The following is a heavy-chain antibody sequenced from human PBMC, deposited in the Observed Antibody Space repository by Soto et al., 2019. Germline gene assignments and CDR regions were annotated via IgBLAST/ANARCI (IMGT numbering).Heavy chain of an antibody. CDR1: GYTFSTYA. Sequence: ASVKVSCKASGYTFSTYAMHWVRQAPGQSLEWMGWLNGGTGQTRYSQKFQDRVIITRDTSASTGYMELSSLTSEDTAVYYCARGKGMEENYFYYGLDIWGQGTTVTVSS. V-gene: IGHV1-3*01. J-gene: IGHJ6*02. CDR3: ARGKGMEENYFYYGLDI. CDR2: LNGGTGQT. D-gene: IGHD1-1*01.